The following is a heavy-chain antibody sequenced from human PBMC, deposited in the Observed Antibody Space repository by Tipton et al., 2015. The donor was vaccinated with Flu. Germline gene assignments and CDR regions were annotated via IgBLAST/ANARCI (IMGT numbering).Heavy chain of an antibody. V-gene: IGHV4-59*01. J-gene: IGHJ3*02. Sequence: LRLSCTVSGGSISSYYWSWIRQPPGKGLEWIGYIYYSGSTNYNPSLKSRVTISVDTSKNQFSLKLSSVTAADTAVYYCARASGSGGAFDIWGQGTMVTVSS. CDR1: GGSISSYY. CDR3: ARASGSGGAFDI. CDR2: IYYSGST. D-gene: IGHD1-26*01.